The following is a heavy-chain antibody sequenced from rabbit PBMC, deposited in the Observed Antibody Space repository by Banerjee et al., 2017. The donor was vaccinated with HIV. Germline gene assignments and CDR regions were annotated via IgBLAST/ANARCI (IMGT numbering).Heavy chain of an antibody. J-gene: IGHJ4*01. D-gene: IGHD2-1*01. Sequence: QEQLEESGGGLVQPEGSLALTCTASGFSFSSSYWICWCRQAPGKGLEWIACIYTGSSGSTYYASWAKGRFTISKAASTTVTLQMTSLTAADTATYFCARAFSYDVYGDYDLWGPGTLVTVS. CDR3: ARAFSYDVYGDYDL. CDR1: GFSFSSSYW. CDR2: IYTGSSGST. V-gene: IGHV1S45*01.